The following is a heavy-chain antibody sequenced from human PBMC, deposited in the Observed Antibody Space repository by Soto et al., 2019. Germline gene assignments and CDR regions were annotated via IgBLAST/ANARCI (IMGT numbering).Heavy chain of an antibody. CDR2: VDPSDSYT. D-gene: IGHD3-22*01. V-gene: IGHV5-10-1*01. Sequence: GESLKISCQGSGYSFTSYWISWVRQMPGKGLEWMGRVDPSDSYTNYSPSFQGHVTISADKSISTAYLQWSSLKASDTAMYYCARDSSEDSSGYYYSYYYYGMDVWGQGTTVTVSS. J-gene: IGHJ6*02. CDR3: ARDSSEDSSGYYYSYYYYGMDV. CDR1: GYSFTSYW.